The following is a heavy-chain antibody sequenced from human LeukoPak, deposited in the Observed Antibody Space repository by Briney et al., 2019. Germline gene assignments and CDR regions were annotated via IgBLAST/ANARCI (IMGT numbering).Heavy chain of an antibody. CDR3: ALSSYGDYEAFDI. Sequence: ASVKVSCKASGYTFTSYYMHWVRQAPGQGLEWMGIINPSGGSTSYAQKFQGRVTMTRDTSISTAYMELSRLRSDDTAVYYCALSSYGDYEAFDIWGQGTMVTVSS. D-gene: IGHD4-17*01. CDR2: INPSGGST. CDR1: GYTFTSYY. J-gene: IGHJ3*02. V-gene: IGHV1-46*01.